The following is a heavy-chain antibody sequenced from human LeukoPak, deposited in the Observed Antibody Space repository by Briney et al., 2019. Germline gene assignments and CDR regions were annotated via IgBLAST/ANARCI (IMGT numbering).Heavy chain of an antibody. J-gene: IGHJ2*01. CDR2: IYHSGFT. Sequence: SETLSLTCTVSGGSISGYYWSWLRQPPGKGLEWIAYIYHSGFTDYNPSLRSRVTISVDTSRNQFSLKLTSATAADTAVYYCARDQRCSRFDRGCDEWYFDLWGRGTLVTISS. CDR3: ARDQRCSRFDRGCDEWYFDL. CDR1: GGSISGYY. V-gene: IGHV4-59*01. D-gene: IGHD5-12*01.